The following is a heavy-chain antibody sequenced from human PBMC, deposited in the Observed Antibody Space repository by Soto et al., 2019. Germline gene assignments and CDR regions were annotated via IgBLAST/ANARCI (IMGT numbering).Heavy chain of an antibody. Sequence: SETLSLTCTVSGGPVSSASYYWSWIRQPPGKGLEWIGYIYYSGSTNYNPSLKSRVTISVDTSKNQFSLKLSSVTAADTAVYYCAREWPTGRFALGYYFDYRGQGTLVTVSS. J-gene: IGHJ4*02. CDR1: GGPVSSASYY. CDR2: IYYSGST. CDR3: AREWPTGRFALGYYFDY. V-gene: IGHV4-61*01. D-gene: IGHD1-1*01.